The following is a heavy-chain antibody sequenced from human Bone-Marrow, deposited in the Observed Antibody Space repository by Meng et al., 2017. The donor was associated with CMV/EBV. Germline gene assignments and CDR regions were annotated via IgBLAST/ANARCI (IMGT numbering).Heavy chain of an antibody. CDR2: IYHSGST. Sequence: SETLSLTCTVSGYSISSGYYWGWIRQPPGKGLEWIGSIYHSGSTYYNPSLKSRVTISVDTSKNQFSLKLSSVTAADTAVYYCASCGGDCPKHFKYFQHWGQGTLVTVSS. J-gene: IGHJ1*01. CDR1: GYSISSGYY. D-gene: IGHD2-21*01. CDR3: ASCGGDCPKHFKYFQH. V-gene: IGHV4-38-2*02.